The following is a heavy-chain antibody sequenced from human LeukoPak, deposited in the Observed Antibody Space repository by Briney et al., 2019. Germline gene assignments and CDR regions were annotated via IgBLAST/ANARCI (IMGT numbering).Heavy chain of an antibody. J-gene: IGHJ4*02. Sequence: GGSLRLSCAASGFTFSSYSMNWVRQAPGKGLEWVSSISSSSSYIYYADSVKGRFTISRDNAKNSLDLQMNSLRAEDTAVYYCARMVYYYDSSGYNYYFHHWGQGIVVTVSS. D-gene: IGHD3-22*01. CDR3: ARMVYYYDSSGYNYYFHH. V-gene: IGHV3-21*01. CDR2: ISSSSSYI. CDR1: GFTFSSYS.